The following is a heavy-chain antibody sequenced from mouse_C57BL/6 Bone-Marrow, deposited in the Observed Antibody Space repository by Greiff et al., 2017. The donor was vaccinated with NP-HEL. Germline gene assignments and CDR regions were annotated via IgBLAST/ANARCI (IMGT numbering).Heavy chain of an antibody. J-gene: IGHJ4*01. Sequence: VQLQQSGAELVRPGASVKLSCTASGFNIKDDYMHWVKQRPEQGLEWIGWIDPENGDTEYASKFQGKATITADTSSNTAYLQLSSLTSEDTAVYYCTTWGSTMITTLYYYAMDYWGQGTSVTVSS. CDR3: TTWGSTMITTLYYYAMDY. CDR2: IDPENGDT. V-gene: IGHV14-4*01. D-gene: IGHD2-4*01. CDR1: GFNIKDDY.